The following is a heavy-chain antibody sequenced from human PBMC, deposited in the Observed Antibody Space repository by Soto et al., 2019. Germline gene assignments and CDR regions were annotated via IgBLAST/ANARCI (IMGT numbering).Heavy chain of an antibody. CDR1: GFTFTSYA. J-gene: IGHJ4*02. CDR2: ISSEGATT. CDR3: GKDRYVDY. Sequence: GGSLRLSCSVFGFTFTSYAMHWVRQAPGKGLEYIASISSEGATTYYADSVKGRFIISRDNSKNTLYLQMSSLRAEDTAVYYCGKDRYVDYWGQGIPVTVST. V-gene: IGHV3-64D*06.